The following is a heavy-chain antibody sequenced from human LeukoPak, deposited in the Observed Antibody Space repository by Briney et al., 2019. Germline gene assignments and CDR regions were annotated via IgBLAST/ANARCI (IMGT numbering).Heavy chain of an antibody. Sequence: KPGGSLRLSCAASGFTFSSYSMNWVRQAPGKGLEWVSSISSSSSYIYYADSVKGRFTISRDNAKNSLYLQMNSLRAEDTAVYYCARGGTTAYYYYYYMDVWGKGTPVTVSS. J-gene: IGHJ6*03. D-gene: IGHD1-26*01. CDR2: ISSSSSYI. CDR3: ARGGTTAYYYYYYMDV. CDR1: GFTFSSYS. V-gene: IGHV3-21*01.